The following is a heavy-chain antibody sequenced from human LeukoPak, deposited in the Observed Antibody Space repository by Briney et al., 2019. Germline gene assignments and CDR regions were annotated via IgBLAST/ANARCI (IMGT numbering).Heavy chain of an antibody. CDR3: ARAARMISDASDI. CDR2: IYTSGST. Sequence: PSQTLSLTCTVSGGSISSGSYYWSWIRQPAGKGLEWIGRIYTSGSTNYNPSLKSRVTISVDTSKNQFSLKLSSVTAADTAVYYCARAARMISDASDIWGQGTVVTVSS. D-gene: IGHD3-22*01. J-gene: IGHJ3*02. CDR1: GGSISSGSYY. V-gene: IGHV4-61*02.